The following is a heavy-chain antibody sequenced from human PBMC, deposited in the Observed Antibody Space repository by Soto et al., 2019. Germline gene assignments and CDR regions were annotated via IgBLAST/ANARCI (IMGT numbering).Heavy chain of an antibody. CDR3: ARDPGGDYEDY. V-gene: IGHV3-21*01. CDR2: ISSSSNYI. CDR1: GFTFSTYT. Sequence: EVQLVESGGGLVKPGGSLRLSCAASGFTFSTYTMNWVRQAPGKGLEWVSSISSSSNYIYYADSVRGRFTISRDNAKNSLYQQMNSLRAEDTAVYYCARDPGGDYEDYWGQGTLVTVSS. J-gene: IGHJ4*02. D-gene: IGHD4-17*01.